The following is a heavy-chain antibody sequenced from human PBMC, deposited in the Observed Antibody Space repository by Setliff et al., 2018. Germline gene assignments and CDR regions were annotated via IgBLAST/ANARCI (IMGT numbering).Heavy chain of an antibody. Sequence: GGSLRLSCAASGFAFSSFAMTWVRQAPGKRLEWVSTISGAGGNMYYADSVQGRFVISRDNSINTLYLQMNRLSAEDTAVFYCAKVQESIVGALEYWGQGALVTVSS. CDR2: ISGAGGNM. D-gene: IGHD1-26*01. V-gene: IGHV3-23*01. CDR3: AKVQESIVGALEY. J-gene: IGHJ4*02. CDR1: GFAFSSFA.